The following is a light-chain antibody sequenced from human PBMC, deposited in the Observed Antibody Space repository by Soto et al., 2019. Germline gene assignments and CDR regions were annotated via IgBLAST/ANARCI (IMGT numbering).Light chain of an antibody. CDR3: QQYGSAPRT. CDR2: GAF. CDR1: QSVSRSY. V-gene: IGKV3-20*01. Sequence: EIVLTQSPGTLSLSPGERATLSCRASQSVSRSYLAWYQQQPGQAPWLLIYGAFNRAGGVPDRFSGSGSGTDFTLTISRLEPDDFAVYYCQQYGSAPRTFXQGTKADIK. J-gene: IGKJ1*01.